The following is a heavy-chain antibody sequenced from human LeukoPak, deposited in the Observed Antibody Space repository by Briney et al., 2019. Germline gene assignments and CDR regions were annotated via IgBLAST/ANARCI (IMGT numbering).Heavy chain of an antibody. CDR1: GYTFTGYY. CDR2: INPNSGGT. V-gene: IGHV1-2*04. CDR3: ARDQYWGSGSLVR. J-gene: IGHJ3*01. Sequence: ASVKVSCKASGYTFTGYYMHWVRQAPGQGLEWMGWINPNSGGTNYAQKFQGWVTMTRDTSISTAYMELSRLRSDDTAVYYCARDQYWGSGSLVRWGQGTMVTVSS. D-gene: IGHD3-10*01.